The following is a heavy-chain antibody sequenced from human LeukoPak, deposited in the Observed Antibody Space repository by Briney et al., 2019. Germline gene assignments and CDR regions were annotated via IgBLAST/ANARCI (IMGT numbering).Heavy chain of an antibody. CDR3: ARASRYYHMLTGYYLSAFDY. Sequence: SETLSLTCTVSGGSISNSDYYWGLIRQPPGKGLEWIGSIYHSGSTYYNPSLKSRVTISVDTSKKQFSLKLGSVTAADTAVYYCARASRYYHMLTGYYLSAFDYWGQGTLVTVSS. CDR1: GGSISNSDYY. D-gene: IGHD3-9*01. J-gene: IGHJ4*02. CDR2: IYHSGST. V-gene: IGHV4-39*01.